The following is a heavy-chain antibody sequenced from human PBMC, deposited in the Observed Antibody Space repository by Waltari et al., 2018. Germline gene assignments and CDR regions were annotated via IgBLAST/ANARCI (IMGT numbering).Heavy chain of an antibody. Sequence: EVQLVESGGGLVQPGRSLRLSCAGSGFTFDDHAMHWVRQVTGKGLEWVSGISWNSGSIGYVDSVKGRFTISRDNAKKSLYLQMNNLRTEDTAFYYCTKDYQGAVTGLKGLGYFDYWGQGILVTVSS. CDR2: ISWNSGSI. CDR1: GFTFDDHA. V-gene: IGHV3-9*01. CDR3: TKDYQGAVTGLKGLGYFDY. J-gene: IGHJ4*02. D-gene: IGHD3-9*01.